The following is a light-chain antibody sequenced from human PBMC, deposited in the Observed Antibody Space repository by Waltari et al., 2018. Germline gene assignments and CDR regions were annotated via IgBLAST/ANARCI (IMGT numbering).Light chain of an antibody. CDR3: SSYTSSSTFGWV. CDR1: SSDVGNYDY. J-gene: IGLJ3*02. CDR2: DVS. Sequence: QSALTQPASVSGSPGQSITISCTGTSSDVGNYDYVSWYQQYPGKAPKLIIYDVSKRPSGISNRFSGSKSGNTASLTISGLQPEVEADYYCSSYTSSSTFGWVFGGGTKLTVL. V-gene: IGLV2-14*01.